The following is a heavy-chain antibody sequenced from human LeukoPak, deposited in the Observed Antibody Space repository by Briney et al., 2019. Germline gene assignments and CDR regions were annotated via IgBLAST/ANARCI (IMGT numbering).Heavy chain of an antibody. CDR3: ARDKYGGNSNAFDI. J-gene: IGHJ3*02. D-gene: IGHD4-23*01. CDR2: ISGSGGST. CDR1: GFTFSSYA. Sequence: GGSLRLSCAVSGFTFSSYAMSWVRQAPGKGLEWVSAISGSGGSTYYADSVKGRFTISRDNVKNTLYLQMNSLRAEDTAMYYCARDKYGGNSNAFDIWGQGTMVTVSS. V-gene: IGHV3-23*01.